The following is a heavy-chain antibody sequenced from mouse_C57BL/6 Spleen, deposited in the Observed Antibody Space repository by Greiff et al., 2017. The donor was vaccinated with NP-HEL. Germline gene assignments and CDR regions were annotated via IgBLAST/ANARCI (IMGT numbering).Heavy chain of an antibody. CDR2: IDPSDSYT. CDR1: GYTFTSYW. V-gene: IGHV1-59*01. Sequence: QVQLQQPGAELVRPGTSVKLSCKASGYTFTSYWMHWVKQRPGQGLEWIGVIDPSDSYTNYNQKFKGKATLTVDTSSSTAYMQLSSLTSEDSAVYYCAKEEGWLRRGFDYWGQGTTLTVSS. J-gene: IGHJ2*01. D-gene: IGHD2-2*01. CDR3: AKEEGWLRRGFDY.